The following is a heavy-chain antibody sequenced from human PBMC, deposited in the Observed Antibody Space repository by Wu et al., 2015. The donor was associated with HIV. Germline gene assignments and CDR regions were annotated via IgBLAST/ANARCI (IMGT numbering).Heavy chain of an antibody. D-gene: IGHD6-13*01. J-gene: IGHJ6*04. CDR2: ISRHNGNT. Sequence: QVQLVQSGAEVKKPGASVKVSCKASGYTFTNYGISWVRQAPGQGLEWMGWISRHNGNTNYAQKLQGRVTMTTDTSTSTAYMELRSLRSDDTAVYYCARYMGGIAAAGAYYYYGSGRRGPKGPTVTVSS. V-gene: IGHV1-18*01. CDR3: ARYMGGIAAAGAYYYYGSGRR. CDR1: GYTFTNYG.